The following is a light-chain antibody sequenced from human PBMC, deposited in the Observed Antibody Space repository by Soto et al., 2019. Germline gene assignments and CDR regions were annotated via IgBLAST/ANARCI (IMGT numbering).Light chain of an antibody. CDR1: QSLNRW. CDR3: QHYNTYSWT. V-gene: IGKV1-5*01. J-gene: IGKJ1*01. Sequence: DIEMSQSPSSLSASVGDRVTITCRANQSLNRWLAWYQQKPGKAPKLLIYDASSLQSGVPSRFSGSGSGTEFALTISSLQPDDFATYYCQHYNTYSWTFGPGTKVEIK. CDR2: DAS.